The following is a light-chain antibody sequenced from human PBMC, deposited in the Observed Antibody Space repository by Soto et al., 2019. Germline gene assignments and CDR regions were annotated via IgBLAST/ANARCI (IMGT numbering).Light chain of an antibody. V-gene: IGKV1-5*03. J-gene: IGKJ2*01. Sequence: DIQMTQSPSTLSASVGDRVTITCRASQSISPWLAWYQQKPGKAPKLLIHKASTLESGVPSRFSGSGSGTKFTLTINSLQPDDSATYYCQQHNSYPYTFGQGTKVEIK. CDR3: QQHNSYPYT. CDR2: KAS. CDR1: QSISPW.